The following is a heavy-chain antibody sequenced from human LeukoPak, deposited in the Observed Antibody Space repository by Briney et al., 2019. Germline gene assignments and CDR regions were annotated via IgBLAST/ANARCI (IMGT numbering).Heavy chain of an antibody. Sequence: PSETLSLTCAVSGGSFSLYYWSWIRQSPEKGLECIAETDHRGDTNYNPSVKSRVTISVDTSKNQFSLRVRSLSAADTAIYYCARGATISETGYSDFWGQGTLVTVSS. V-gene: IGHV4-34*01. CDR1: GGSFSLYY. D-gene: IGHD5-24*01. CDR2: TDHRGDT. J-gene: IGHJ4*03. CDR3: ARGATISETGYSDF.